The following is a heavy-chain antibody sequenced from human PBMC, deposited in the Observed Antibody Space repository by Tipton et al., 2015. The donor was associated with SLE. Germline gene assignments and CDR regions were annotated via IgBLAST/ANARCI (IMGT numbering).Heavy chain of an antibody. CDR3: ARDPYDSWSDYQATFDY. J-gene: IGHJ4*02. CDR2: INHSGSP. Sequence: TLSLTCAVYGGSFSGYYCSWIRQPPGKGLEWIGEINHSGSPNYNLSLKSRVTMSVDTSKNQFSLKLTSVTAADTAVYYCARDPYDSWSDYQATFDYWGQGTLVTVSP. D-gene: IGHD3-3*01. V-gene: IGHV4-34*01. CDR1: GGSFSGYY.